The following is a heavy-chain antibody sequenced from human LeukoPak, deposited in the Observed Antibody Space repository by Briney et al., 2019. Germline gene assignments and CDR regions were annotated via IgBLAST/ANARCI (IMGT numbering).Heavy chain of an antibody. CDR3: AKSSIPLGGAPVGAFDI. J-gene: IGHJ3*02. Sequence: GGSLRLSCAASGFTFSSYSMNWVRQAPGKGLEWVSSISSSSSYIYYADSVKGRFTISRDNAKNSLYLQMNSLRAEDTAVYYCAKSSIPLGGAPVGAFDIWGQGTMVTVSS. CDR2: ISSSSSYI. V-gene: IGHV3-21*01. CDR1: GFTFSSYS. D-gene: IGHD3-16*01.